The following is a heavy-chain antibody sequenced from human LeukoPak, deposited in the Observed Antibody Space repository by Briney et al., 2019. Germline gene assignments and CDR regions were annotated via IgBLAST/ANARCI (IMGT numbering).Heavy chain of an antibody. CDR3: VKDHQTVTRGYFDY. CDR1: GFTFSSYA. Sequence: PGGSLRLSCSASGFTFSSYAMHWVRQAPGKGLEYVSAISSNGGSTYYADSAKGRFTISRDNSKNTLYLQMSSLRAEDTAVYYCVKDHQTVTRGYFDYWGQGTLVTVSS. J-gene: IGHJ4*02. V-gene: IGHV3-64D*09. D-gene: IGHD4-17*01. CDR2: ISSNGGST.